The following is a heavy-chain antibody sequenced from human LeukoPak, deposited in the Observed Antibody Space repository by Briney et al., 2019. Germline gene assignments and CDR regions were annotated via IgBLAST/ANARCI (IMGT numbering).Heavy chain of an antibody. Sequence: PSETLSLTCAVYGGSFSGYYWSWIRQPPGKGLEWIGEINHSGSTNYNPSLKSRVTISVDTSKNQFSLKLSSVTAADTAVYYCARENGDYPYYFDYWGQGTLVTVSS. J-gene: IGHJ4*02. CDR3: ARENGDYPYYFDY. CDR1: GGSFSGYY. D-gene: IGHD4-17*01. CDR2: INHSGST. V-gene: IGHV4-34*01.